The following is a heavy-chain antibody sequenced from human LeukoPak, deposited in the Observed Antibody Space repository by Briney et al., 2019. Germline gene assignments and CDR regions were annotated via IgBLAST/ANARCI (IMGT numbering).Heavy chain of an antibody. V-gene: IGHV3-48*04. Sequence: GGTLRLSCAASGFAFSGYSMNWVRQAPVKGLEWVSYISSSSSTIYYADSVKGRFTISRDNANISLSLQMNSLRAEDTAVYYCARAAASSTTFDYWGQGTLVTVSS. D-gene: IGHD2-2*01. J-gene: IGHJ4*02. CDR2: ISSSSSTI. CDR3: ARAAASSTTFDY. CDR1: GFAFSGYS.